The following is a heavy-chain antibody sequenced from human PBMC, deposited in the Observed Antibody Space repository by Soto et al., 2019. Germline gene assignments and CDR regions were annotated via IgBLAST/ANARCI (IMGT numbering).Heavy chain of an antibody. D-gene: IGHD2-21*01. CDR3: ARGDYSTLDS. Sequence: ASVKVSCKTSGYTFTSYYIHWVRQAPGQGLEWMGIINPDTDNTDYAPRFQGSVTMTRDTYTSTVYMDLSSLTSADTAVYYCARGDYSTLDSWGQGTLVTVSS. CDR1: GYTFTSYY. J-gene: IGHJ4*02. V-gene: IGHV1-46*01. CDR2: INPDTDNT.